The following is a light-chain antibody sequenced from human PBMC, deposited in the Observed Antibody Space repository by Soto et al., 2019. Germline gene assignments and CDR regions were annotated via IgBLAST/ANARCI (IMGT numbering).Light chain of an antibody. J-gene: IGLJ2*01. CDR2: DVS. V-gene: IGLV2-14*01. CDR1: SSDVGGYNY. CDR3: SSYTSSSTVV. Sequence: QSALTQPASVSGSPGQSITISCPGTSSDVGGYNYVSWYQQHPGKAPKLMIYDVSNRPSGVSNRFSGSKSGNTASLTISGIQAEDEADYYCSSYTSSSTVVFGGGTKLTVL.